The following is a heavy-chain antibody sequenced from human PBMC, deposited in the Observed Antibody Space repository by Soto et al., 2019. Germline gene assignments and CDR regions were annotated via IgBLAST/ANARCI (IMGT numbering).Heavy chain of an antibody. Sequence: PGGSLRLSCAASGFTFSNYAMNWVRQAPGKGLEYVSAISSDGGSTNYANSVKGRFTISRDNSKNTLYLQMDSLRAEDTAVYYCARGFDFWSGYYYPYAMDVWGQGTTVTVSS. CDR1: GFTFSNYA. CDR3: ARGFDFWSGYYYPYAMDV. D-gene: IGHD3-3*01. J-gene: IGHJ6*02. V-gene: IGHV3-64*01. CDR2: ISSDGGST.